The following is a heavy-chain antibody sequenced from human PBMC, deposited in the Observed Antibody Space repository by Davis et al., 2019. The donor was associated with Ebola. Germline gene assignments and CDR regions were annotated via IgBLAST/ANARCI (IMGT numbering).Heavy chain of an antibody. CDR2: ISAYNGNT. J-gene: IGHJ5*01. CDR3: AREAGATTRIYDS. D-gene: IGHD1-26*01. Sequence: ASVKVSCKASSYTFTSYGISWVRQAPGQGLEWLGWISAYNGNTNYAQKLQGRVTMTTDTSRSTAYMELRSLRSDDTAAYYCAREAGATTRIYDSWGQGTLVTVAS. CDR1: SYTFTSYG. V-gene: IGHV1-18*01.